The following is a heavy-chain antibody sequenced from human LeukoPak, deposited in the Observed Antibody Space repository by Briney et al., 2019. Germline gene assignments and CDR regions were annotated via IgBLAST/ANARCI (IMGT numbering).Heavy chain of an antibody. CDR3: AKVGDYDFWSGNDAFDI. V-gene: IGHV3-30*18. CDR1: GFTFSSYG. CDR2: ISYDGSNK. J-gene: IGHJ3*02. D-gene: IGHD3-3*01. Sequence: PGRSLTLSCAASGFTFSSYGMHWVRQAPGKGLEWVAVISYDGSNKYYADSVKGRFTISRDNSKNTLYLQMNSLRAEDTAVYYCAKVGDYDFWSGNDAFDIWGQGTMVTVSS.